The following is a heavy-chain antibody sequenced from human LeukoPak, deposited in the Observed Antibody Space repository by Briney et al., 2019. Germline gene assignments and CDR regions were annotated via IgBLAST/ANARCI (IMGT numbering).Heavy chain of an antibody. Sequence: ASVKVSCKASGYTFTSYYMHWVRQAPGQGLEWMGIINPSGGSTSYAQKFQGRVTMTRDTSTSTVYMELGSLRSEDTAVYYCARDMAPREQGHIVVVPAASPTNHAFDIWGQGTMVTVSS. CDR1: GYTFTSYY. CDR2: INPSGGST. CDR3: ARDMAPREQGHIVVVPAASPTNHAFDI. D-gene: IGHD2-2*01. V-gene: IGHV1-46*01. J-gene: IGHJ3*02.